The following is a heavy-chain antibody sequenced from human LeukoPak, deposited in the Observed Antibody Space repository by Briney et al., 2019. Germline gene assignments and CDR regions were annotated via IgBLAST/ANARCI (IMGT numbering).Heavy chain of an antibody. J-gene: IGHJ4*02. CDR1: GYTFTSYG. V-gene: IGHV1-18*01. D-gene: IGHD3-10*01. CDR3: ARGHYYGSGMLVDY. Sequence: ASVKVSCKASGYTFTSYGISWVRQAPGQGLEWMGWISAYNGNTNYAQKLQGRVTMTRDTSTSTVYMELSSLRSEDTAVYYCARGHYYGSGMLVDYWGQGTLVTVSS. CDR2: ISAYNGNT.